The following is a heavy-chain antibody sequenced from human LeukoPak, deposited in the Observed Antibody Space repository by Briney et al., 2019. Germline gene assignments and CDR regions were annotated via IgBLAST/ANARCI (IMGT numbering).Heavy chain of an antibody. D-gene: IGHD3-10*01. V-gene: IGHV3-64*01. CDR3: ARVLNLGFGELLNYYMDV. Sequence: PGGSLRLSCAASGFTFSSYAMHWVRQAPGKGLEYVSAISSNGGSTYYANSVKGRFTISRDNSKNTLYLQMGSLRAEDMAVYYCARVLNLGFGELLNYYMDVWGKGTTVTVSS. CDR1: GFTFSSYA. J-gene: IGHJ6*03. CDR2: ISSNGGST.